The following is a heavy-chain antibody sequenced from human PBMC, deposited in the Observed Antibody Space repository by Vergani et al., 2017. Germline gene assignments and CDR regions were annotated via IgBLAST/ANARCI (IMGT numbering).Heavy chain of an antibody. CDR1: GGSISSGSYY. CDR3: ARHKTGYPDYYGMDV. CDR2: IYTSGST. J-gene: IGHJ6*02. D-gene: IGHD3-9*01. V-gene: IGHV4-61*02. Sequence: QVQLQESGPGLVKPSQTLSLTCTVSGGSISSGSYYWSWIRQPAGKGLEWIGRIYTSGSTNYNPSLKSRVTISVDTSKNQFSLKLSSVTAADTAVYYCARHKTGYPDYYGMDVWGQGTTVTVSS.